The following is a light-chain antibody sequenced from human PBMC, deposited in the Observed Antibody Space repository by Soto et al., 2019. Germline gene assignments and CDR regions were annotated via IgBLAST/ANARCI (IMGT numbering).Light chain of an antibody. Sequence: ENVLTQSPGILSLSPGERATLSCRATQSVTNRYFAWYQQKPGQAPRLLIYGISSRATDIPDRFSGSGSGTDFTLTISRLEPEDFAVYYCHQYAVSPLTFGGGTTVEIK. CDR2: GIS. CDR1: QSVTNRY. CDR3: HQYAVSPLT. V-gene: IGKV3-20*01. J-gene: IGKJ4*01.